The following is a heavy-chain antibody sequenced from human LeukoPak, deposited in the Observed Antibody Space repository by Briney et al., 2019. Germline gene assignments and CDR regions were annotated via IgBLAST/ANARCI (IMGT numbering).Heavy chain of an antibody. Sequence: GGSLRLSCAASGFAFNSFAMNWVRQAPGKGLEWVSLIYSGGATFYADAVKGRFTISRDGSKNTLYLQMNSLRAEDTAVYYCARDPPAVAANTYGWGQGTLVTVSS. CDR1: GFAFNSFA. V-gene: IGHV3-66*01. D-gene: IGHD6-6*01. CDR2: IYSGGAT. CDR3: ARDPPAVAANTYG. J-gene: IGHJ4*02.